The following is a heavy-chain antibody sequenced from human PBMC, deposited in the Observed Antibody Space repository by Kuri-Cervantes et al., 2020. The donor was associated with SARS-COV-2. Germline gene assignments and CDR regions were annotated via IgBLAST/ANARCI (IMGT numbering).Heavy chain of an antibody. CDR1: GFTFSSYS. D-gene: IGHD4-17*01. CDR3: ARLGHDYGDYEQDGGIS. Sequence: GESLKISCAASGFTFSSYSMHWVRQAPGKGLEWVAVISYDRSNKYYADSVQGRFTISRDNSKNTLYLQMNSLRVEDTAVYYCARLGHDYGDYEQDGGISWGQGTLVTVSS. V-gene: IGHV3-30*04. J-gene: IGHJ5*02. CDR2: ISYDRSNK.